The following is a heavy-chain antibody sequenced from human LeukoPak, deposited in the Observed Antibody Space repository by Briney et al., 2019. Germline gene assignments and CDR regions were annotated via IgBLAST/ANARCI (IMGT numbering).Heavy chain of an antibody. V-gene: IGHV4-59*01. CDR1: GGSISSYY. J-gene: IGHJ5*02. D-gene: IGHD6-13*01. CDR2: IYYSGST. Sequence: SETLPLTCTVSGGSISSYYWSWIRQPPGKGLEWIGYIYYSGSTNYNPSLKSRVTISVDTSKNQFSLKLSSVTAADTAVYYCARITPPTYSSSWYGVSEWFDPWGQGTLVTVSS. CDR3: ARITPPTYSSSWYGVSEWFDP.